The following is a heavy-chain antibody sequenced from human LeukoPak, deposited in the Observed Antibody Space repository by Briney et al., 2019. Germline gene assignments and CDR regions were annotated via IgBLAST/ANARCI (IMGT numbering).Heavy chain of an antibody. Sequence: GRSRRLSCAPYALTLRDYFMSWIRQAPGKGLEWVAYTNTAGNTIYYADSMKGRFTISRDKAKNSLYLQMNTLRAEDTAVYYCARATYDSSAVDAFDIWGQGTMVTVSP. CDR1: ALTLRDYF. CDR2: TNTAGNTI. CDR3: ARATYDSSAVDAFDI. J-gene: IGHJ3*02. V-gene: IGHV3-11*01. D-gene: IGHD3-22*01.